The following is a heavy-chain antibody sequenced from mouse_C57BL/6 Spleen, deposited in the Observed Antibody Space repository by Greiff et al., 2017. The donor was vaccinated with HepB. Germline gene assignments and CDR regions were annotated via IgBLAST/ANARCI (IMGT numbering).Heavy chain of an antibody. CDR3: ARGGYYGSNAMDY. V-gene: IGHV1-53*01. D-gene: IGHD1-1*01. Sequence: VQLQQPGTELVKPGASVKLSCKASGYTFTSYWMHWVKQRPGQGLEWIGNINPSNGGTNYNEKFKSKATLTVDKSSSTAYMQLSSLTSEDSAVYYCARGGYYGSNAMDYWGQGTSVTVSS. CDR2: INPSNGGT. J-gene: IGHJ4*01. CDR1: GYTFTSYW.